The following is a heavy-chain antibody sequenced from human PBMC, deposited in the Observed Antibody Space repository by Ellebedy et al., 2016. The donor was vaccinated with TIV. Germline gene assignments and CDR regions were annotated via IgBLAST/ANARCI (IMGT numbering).Heavy chain of an antibody. J-gene: IGHJ2*01. D-gene: IGHD4-17*01. CDR1: GGSFSGYY. CDR3: ARTYGDYYWYFDL. CDR2: IYYSGST. Sequence: LRLSCAVYGGSFSGYYWGRIRQHPGKGLEWIGYIYYSGSTYYNPSLKSRVTISVDTSKNQFSLKLSSVTAADTAVYYCARTYGDYYWYFDLWGRGTLVTVSS. V-gene: IGHV4-31*11.